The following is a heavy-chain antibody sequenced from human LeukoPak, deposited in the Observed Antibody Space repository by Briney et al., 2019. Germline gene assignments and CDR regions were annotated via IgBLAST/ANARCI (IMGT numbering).Heavy chain of an antibody. Sequence: ASVKVSCKASRNTFSNYDINWVRQATGQGLEWMGWMNPNSGNIGYAQKFQGRVTITRNTSITTAYMELSSLTSEDTAVYYCARSFRFYYDSSGYCDYWGQGTLVTVSS. CDR3: ARSFRFYYDSSGYCDY. J-gene: IGHJ4*02. CDR2: MNPNSGNI. V-gene: IGHV1-8*03. D-gene: IGHD3-22*01. CDR1: RNTFSNYD.